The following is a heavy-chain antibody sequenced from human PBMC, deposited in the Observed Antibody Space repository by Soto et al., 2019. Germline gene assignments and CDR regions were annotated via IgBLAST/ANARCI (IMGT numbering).Heavy chain of an antibody. V-gene: IGHV3-13*05. Sequence: PGGSLRLSCATSGFTFSNFDMHWVRQVPGKGLEWVSAIGAARDPYYLGSVKGRFTISRENAKNSVYLHMNDLRAGDSAVYYCARAYTGRLPRRADYYYAMDVWGQGTTVTVSS. CDR2: IGAARDP. CDR3: ARAYTGRLPRRADYYYAMDV. D-gene: IGHD2-2*02. CDR1: GFTFSNFD. J-gene: IGHJ6*02.